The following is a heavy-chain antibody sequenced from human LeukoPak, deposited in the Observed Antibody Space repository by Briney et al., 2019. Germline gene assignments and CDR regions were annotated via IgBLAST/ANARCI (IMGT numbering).Heavy chain of an antibody. CDR2: LSWSSNSI. J-gene: IGHJ4*02. CDR1: GFRFEDYA. CDR3: AKASRHDILIGLRHYFNF. D-gene: IGHD3-9*01. Sequence: PGRSLRLSCVASGFRFEDYAMHWVRQLPGKGLEWVSGLSWSSNSIVYADSVKGRFTISRDNAKNSLFLQMNSLRPEDTALYYCAKASRHDILIGLRHYFNFWGQGNLVIVSS. V-gene: IGHV3-9*01.